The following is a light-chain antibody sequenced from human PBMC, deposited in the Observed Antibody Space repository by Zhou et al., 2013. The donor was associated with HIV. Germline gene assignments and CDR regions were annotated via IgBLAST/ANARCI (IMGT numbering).Light chain of an antibody. V-gene: IGKV2-28*01. CDR1: QSLLHSNGYNY. Sequence: DIVMTQSPLSLPVTPAEPASISCRSSQSLLHSNGYNYLHWYLQKPGQSPQLLIYLGSNRASGVPDRFSGSGSGTDFTLKISRVEAEDVGVYYCMQALQTPWAFGQGPR. J-gene: IGKJ1*01. CDR3: MQALQTPWA. CDR2: LGS.